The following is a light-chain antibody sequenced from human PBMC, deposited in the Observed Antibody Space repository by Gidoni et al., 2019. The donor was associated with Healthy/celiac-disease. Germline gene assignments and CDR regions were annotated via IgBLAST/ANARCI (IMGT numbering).Light chain of an antibody. Sequence: EIVLTQSPATLSLSPGERATLSCRASQRVSSYLDRYQQKPGQAPRILIYDASNRATGIQARFSGSGSGTDFTLTISSLEPEDGAVYYCQQRSNWPLITFGQGTRLEIK. J-gene: IGKJ5*01. CDR1: QRVSSY. CDR3: QQRSNWPLIT. CDR2: DAS. V-gene: IGKV3-11*01.